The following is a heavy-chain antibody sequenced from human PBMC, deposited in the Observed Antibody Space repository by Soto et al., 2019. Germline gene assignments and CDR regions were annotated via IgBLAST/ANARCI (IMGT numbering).Heavy chain of an antibody. J-gene: IGHJ6*02. V-gene: IGHV1-69*12. D-gene: IGHD6-13*01. CDR3: ARDRIAAAGVGYYYYGMDV. CDR1: GGTFSSYA. CDR2: IIPIFGTA. Sequence: QVQLVQSGAEVKKPGSSVKVSCKASGGTFSSYAISWVRQAPGQGLEWMGGIIPIFGTANYAQKFQGRVTITADESTSTAYMGLSSLRSEDTAVYYCARDRIAAAGVGYYYYGMDVWGQGTTVTVSS.